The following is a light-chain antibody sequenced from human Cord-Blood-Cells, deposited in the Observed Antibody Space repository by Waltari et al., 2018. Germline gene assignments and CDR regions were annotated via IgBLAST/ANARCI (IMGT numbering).Light chain of an antibody. J-gene: IGKJ4*01. CDR1: QSFSSSY. V-gene: IGKV3-20*01. CDR3: QQYGSSRKLT. CDR2: GAS. Sequence: ETVLTQSAGTLTWSRGHRFTLTCRASQSFSSSYSAWYQQKPGQAPRLLISGASSKVTGLPDRFSVSGSATDFTLTISILEPEDFAVYYCQQYGSSRKLTFGGGTKVEIK.